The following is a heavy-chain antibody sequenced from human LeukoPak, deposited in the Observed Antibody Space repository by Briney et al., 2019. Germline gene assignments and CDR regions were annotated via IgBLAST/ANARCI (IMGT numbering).Heavy chain of an antibody. CDR2: FYYRGNT. Sequence: SETLSLTCSVSGDSINSSRHYWDWIRQPPGKGLEWIGNFYYRGNTYYNPSPKSRVTISVDPSKNQFSLKLTSVTAADTAVYYCARRRWLQEVDYWGQGTLVTVSS. V-gene: IGHV4-39*01. CDR3: ARRRWLQEVDY. D-gene: IGHD5-24*01. CDR1: GDSINSSRHY. J-gene: IGHJ4*02.